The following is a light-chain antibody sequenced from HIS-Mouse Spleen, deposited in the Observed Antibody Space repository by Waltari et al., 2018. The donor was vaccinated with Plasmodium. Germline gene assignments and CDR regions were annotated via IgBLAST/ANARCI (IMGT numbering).Light chain of an antibody. Sequence: SALTQPRSVSGSHGQPVNISCTGTSCVVGGYNYVSWYQPHPGKAPKLMIYDVRKRPSGVPDRFAGSKSGNTASLTISGLQAEDEADYYCCSYAGSYTVVFGGGTKLTVL. J-gene: IGLJ2*01. CDR2: DVR. CDR3: CSYAGSYTVV. V-gene: IGLV2-11*01. CDR1: SCVVGGYNY.